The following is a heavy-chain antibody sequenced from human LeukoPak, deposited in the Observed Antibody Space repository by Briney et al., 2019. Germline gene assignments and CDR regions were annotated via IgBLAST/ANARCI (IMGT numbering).Heavy chain of an antibody. Sequence: SVKVSCKASGGTFISYAISWVRQAPGQGLEWMGGIIPIFGTANYAQKFQGRVTITTDESTSTAYMELSSLRSEDTAVYYCERGTTVVTPPDYWGQGTLVTVSS. CDR1: GGTFISYA. CDR2: IIPIFGTA. V-gene: IGHV1-69*05. CDR3: ERGTTVVTPPDY. J-gene: IGHJ4*02. D-gene: IGHD4-23*01.